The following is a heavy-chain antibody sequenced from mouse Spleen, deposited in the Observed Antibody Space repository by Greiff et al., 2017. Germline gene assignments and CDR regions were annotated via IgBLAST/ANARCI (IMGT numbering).Heavy chain of an antibody. CDR1: GYSFTSYY. V-gene: IGHV1-66*01. CDR2: IYPGSGNT. Sequence: QVQLQQSGPELVKPGASVKISCKASGYSFTSYYIHWVKQRPGQGLEWIGWIYPGSGNTKYNEKFKGKATLTADTSSSTAYMQLSSLTSEDSAVYYCAREGPYYFDYWGQGTTLTVSS. D-gene: IGHD3-3*01. J-gene: IGHJ2*01. CDR3: AREGPYYFDY.